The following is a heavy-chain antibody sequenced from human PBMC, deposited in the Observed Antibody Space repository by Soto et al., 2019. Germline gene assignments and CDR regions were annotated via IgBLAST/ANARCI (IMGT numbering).Heavy chain of an antibody. Sequence: PSVKVSCKASGFTFTSSAVQWVRQARGQRLEWIGWIVVGSGNTNYAQKFQERVTITRDMSTSTAYMELSSLRSEDTAVYYCAAGVRYDFWSGYYTTGYYYYGMDVWGQGTTVTVSS. V-gene: IGHV1-58*01. CDR2: IVVGSGNT. D-gene: IGHD3-3*01. CDR3: AAGVRYDFWSGYYTTGYYYYGMDV. CDR1: GFTFTSSA. J-gene: IGHJ6*02.